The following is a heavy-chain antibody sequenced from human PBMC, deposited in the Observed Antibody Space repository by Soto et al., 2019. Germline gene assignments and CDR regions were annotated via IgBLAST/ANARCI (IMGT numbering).Heavy chain of an antibody. CDR3: ARLSTYYDSSGYLFDY. Sequence: PGESLKISCKGSGYSFTSYWIGWVRQMPGKGLEWMGIIYPGDSDTRYSPSFQGQVTISADKSISTAYLQWSSLKASDTAMYYCARLSTYYDSSGYLFDYWGQGTLVTVSS. CDR1: GYSFTSYW. J-gene: IGHJ4*02. D-gene: IGHD3-22*01. CDR2: IYPGDSDT. V-gene: IGHV5-51*01.